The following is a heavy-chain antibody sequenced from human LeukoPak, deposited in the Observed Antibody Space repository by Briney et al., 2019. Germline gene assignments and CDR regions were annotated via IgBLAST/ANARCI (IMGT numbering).Heavy chain of an antibody. V-gene: IGHV4-4*07. J-gene: IGHJ2*01. D-gene: IGHD6-13*01. CDR2: IYTSGST. CDR3: ARLTSSWYQDWYFDL. CDR1: GGSINSYD. Sequence: PSEALSLTCTVSGGSINSYDWSWIRQPAGKGLEWIGRIYTSGSTKYNPSLKSRVTMSLDTSKKQFSLKLSSVTATDTAVYYCARLTSSWYQDWYFDLWGRGTLVTVSS.